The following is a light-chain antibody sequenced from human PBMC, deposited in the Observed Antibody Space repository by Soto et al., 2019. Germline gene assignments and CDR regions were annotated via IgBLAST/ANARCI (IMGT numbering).Light chain of an antibody. CDR2: DAS. J-gene: IGKJ3*01. V-gene: IGKV1-5*01. Sequence: DIQLTQSPSTLSASVGDRVTITCRASQSISGWLAWYQQRPGKAPKLLIYDASSLKSGVPSRFSGSGSGTEFTLTIGGLQPDDFATYYCQQYSGYSLFTFGPGTVVDLK. CDR1: QSISGW. CDR3: QQYSGYSLFT.